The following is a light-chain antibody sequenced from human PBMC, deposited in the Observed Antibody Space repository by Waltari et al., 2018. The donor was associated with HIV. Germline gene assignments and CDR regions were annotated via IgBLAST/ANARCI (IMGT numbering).Light chain of an antibody. V-gene: IGLV2-14*01. Sequence: QSALTQPASVSGSPGQSITITCAGTSEDVGGYDHVAWYQQLMGSPPKLIMFAVRHRPAGVSGRFSGSKSGNTASLTITGLRPDDEALYFCSSYASDISVIFGGGT. CDR1: SEDVGGYDH. J-gene: IGLJ2*01. CDR2: AVR. CDR3: SSYASDISVI.